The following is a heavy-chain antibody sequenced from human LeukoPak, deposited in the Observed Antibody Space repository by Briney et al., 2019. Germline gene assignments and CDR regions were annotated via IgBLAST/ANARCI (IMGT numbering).Heavy chain of an antibody. CDR3: ARDNTGYSSGWYFSPHYFDY. J-gene: IGHJ4*02. CDR1: GFTFSSYC. D-gene: IGHD6-19*01. CDR2: IKQDGSEK. V-gene: IGHV3-7*01. Sequence: GGSLRLSCAASGFTFSSYCMSWVRQAPGKGLEWVANIKQDGSEKYYVDSVKGRFTISRDNAKNSLYLQMNSLRAEDTAVYYCARDNTGYSSGWYFSPHYFDYWGQGTLVTVSS.